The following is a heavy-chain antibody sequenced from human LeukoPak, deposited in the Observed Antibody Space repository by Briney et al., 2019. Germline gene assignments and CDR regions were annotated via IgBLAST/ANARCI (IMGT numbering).Heavy chain of an antibody. CDR2: MNPNSGNT. D-gene: IGHD3-16*01. CDR1: GGTFSSYA. V-gene: IGHV1-8*02. CDR3: ARVMITFGGVTP. Sequence: ASVKVSCKASGGTFSSYAINWVRQATGQGLEWMGWMNPNSGNTGYAQKFQGRVTMTRNTSISTAYMELSSLRSEDTAVYYCARVMITFGGVTPWGQGTLVTVSS. J-gene: IGHJ5*02.